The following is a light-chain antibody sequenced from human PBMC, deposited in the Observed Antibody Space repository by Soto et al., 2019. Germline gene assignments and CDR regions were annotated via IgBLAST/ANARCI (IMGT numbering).Light chain of an antibody. V-gene: IGKV1-33*01. CDR3: QQYDNLPIT. CDR1: QSISNW. CDR2: DAS. Sequence: DIRMTQFAATLSASVGDRVTITCRASQSISNWLAWYQQKKGKAPKLRIYDASNLETGVPSRFSGSGYGTDFNFTISSLQTEDIATYYCQQYDNLPITFGQGTRLEIK. J-gene: IGKJ5*01.